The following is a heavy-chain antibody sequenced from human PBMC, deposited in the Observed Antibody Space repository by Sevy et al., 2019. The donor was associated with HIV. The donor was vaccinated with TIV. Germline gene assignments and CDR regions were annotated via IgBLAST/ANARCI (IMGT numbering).Heavy chain of an antibody. V-gene: IGHV3-21*04. D-gene: IGHD3-3*01. CDR2: ISDDSRYI. CDR3: ARDFTVFGVVSGIDY. J-gene: IGHJ4*02. CDR1: GFTFRTYS. Sequence: GGSLRLSCAASGFTFRTYSMNWVRQAPGKGLEWLSSISDDSRYIYYSYSGKGRFTISRANAKNFLFLQMNNLRVEDTAIYYCARDFTVFGVVSGIDYWGQGNLVTVSS.